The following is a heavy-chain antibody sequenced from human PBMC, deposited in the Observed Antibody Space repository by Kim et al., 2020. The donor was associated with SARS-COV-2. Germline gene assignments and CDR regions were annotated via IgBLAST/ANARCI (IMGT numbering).Heavy chain of an antibody. V-gene: IGHV5-51*01. J-gene: IGHJ4*02. D-gene: IGHD3-16*02. CDR3: ARRKHDYVWGSYRSNYFDY. Sequence: GESLKISCKGSGYSFTNYWIGWVRQMPGKGLEWMGIIYPGDSDTRYSPSFQGQVTIPADKSISTAYLQWSSLKASDTAMYYCARRKHDYVWGSYRSNYFDYGGQGTLVTGSA. CDR2: IYPGDSDT. CDR1: GYSFTNYW.